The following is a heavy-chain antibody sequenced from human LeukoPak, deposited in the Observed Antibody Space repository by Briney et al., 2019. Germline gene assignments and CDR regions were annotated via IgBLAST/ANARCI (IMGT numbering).Heavy chain of an antibody. D-gene: IGHD6-13*01. V-gene: IGHV3-23*01. CDR1: GFTFSTYT. CDR2: ISGDGGGGGT. CDR3: ANPSLVLDY. J-gene: IGHJ4*02. Sequence: GGSLRLSCAASGFTFSTYTMAWIRQAPGGGLEWVSGISGDGGGGGTYYANSVKGRFAISRDNSQSTLYLQMDSVRAEDTAVYYCANPSLVLDYWGQGTLVTVSS.